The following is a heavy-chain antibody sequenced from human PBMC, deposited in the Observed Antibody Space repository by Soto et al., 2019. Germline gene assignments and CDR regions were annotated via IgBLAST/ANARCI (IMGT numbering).Heavy chain of an antibody. D-gene: IGHD6-13*01. CDR2: IIPILGIA. CDR3: ARGPYSSSWYEDY. CDR1: GGTFSSYT. V-gene: IGHV1-69*02. J-gene: IGHJ4*02. Sequence: QVQLVQSGAEVKKPGSSVKVSCKASGGTFSSYTISWVRQAPGQGLEWMGRIIPILGIANYAQKFQGRVTITADKXTSTAYMELSSLRSEDTAVYYCARGPYSSSWYEDYWGQGTLVTVSS.